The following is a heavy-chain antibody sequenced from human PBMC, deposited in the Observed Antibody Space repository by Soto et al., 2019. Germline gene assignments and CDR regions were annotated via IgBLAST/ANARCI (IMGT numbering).Heavy chain of an antibody. Sequence: QLQLQESGPGLVKPSETLSLTCTVSGGSISSGTYYWGWIRQPPGKGLEWIGSIYYSGSTYYNPSLKSRVTISVDTSKRKFSLKLSSVTAADPAVYYCTRQDYGSGICYNDTWGQVTLVIV. CDR1: GGSISSGTYY. CDR3: TRQDYGSGICYNDT. D-gene: IGHD3-10*01. V-gene: IGHV4-39*01. J-gene: IGHJ5*02. CDR2: IYYSGST.